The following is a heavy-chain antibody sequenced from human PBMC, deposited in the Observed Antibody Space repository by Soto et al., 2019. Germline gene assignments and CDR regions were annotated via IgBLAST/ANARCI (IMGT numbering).Heavy chain of an antibody. J-gene: IGHJ4*02. CDR1: GGSITSYY. Sequence: SETLSLTCTVSGGSITSYYWSWIRQPPGKGLEWIGYIFYIGSTNYNPSLKSRVTISVDTSKNQFSLNLRSVTAADTAVYFCAREGGESSDGLYYFDSWGQGSLVTVSS. CDR2: IFYIGST. D-gene: IGHD3-16*01. CDR3: AREGGESSDGLYYFDS. V-gene: IGHV4-59*12.